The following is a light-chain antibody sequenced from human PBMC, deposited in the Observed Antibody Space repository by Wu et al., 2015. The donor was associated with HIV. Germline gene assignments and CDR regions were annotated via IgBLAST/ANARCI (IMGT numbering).Light chain of an antibody. CDR1: QSIGSW. J-gene: IGKJ1*01. CDR3: QQYNSYPT. Sequence: DIQMTQSPSTLSASVGDRVTITCRASQSIGSWLAWYQQKPRKAPNLLIYKASSLESGVPSRFSGSGSGTEFTLTISSLQPDDFATYYCQQYNSYPTFGQGTKVEI. V-gene: IGKV1-5*03. CDR2: KAS.